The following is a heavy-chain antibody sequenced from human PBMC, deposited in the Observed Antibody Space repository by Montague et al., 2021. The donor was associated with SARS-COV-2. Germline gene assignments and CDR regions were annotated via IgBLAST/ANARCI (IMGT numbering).Heavy chain of an antibody. D-gene: IGHD3-3*01. V-gene: IGHV4-39*01. J-gene: IGHJ4*02. CDR2: KYYSGST. Sequence: SETLSLTCTVSGASISSRSYYWGWIRQPPGKGLEWIGFKYYSGSTYYNPTLKSRVTISVDTSKNQFSLKLSSVTAADTDVYYCATLPSSITMFGVVQGYYFDDWGQGTLVTVSS. CDR1: GASISSRSYY. CDR3: ATLPSSITMFGVVQGYYFDD.